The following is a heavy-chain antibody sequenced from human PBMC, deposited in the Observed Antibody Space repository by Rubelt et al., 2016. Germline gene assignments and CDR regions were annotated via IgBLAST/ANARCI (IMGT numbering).Heavy chain of an antibody. CDR1: GGSISSSNW. D-gene: IGHD2-15*01. CDR2: IYHSGST. Sequence: AVSGGSISSSNWWSWVRQPPGKGLEWIGEIYHSGSTYYNPSLKSRVTISVDTSKKQLSLKLRSVTAADTAVYYCATPMYCSGGRCYLGFDYWGQGTLVTVSS. CDR3: ATPMYCSGGRCYLGFDY. V-gene: IGHV4-4*02. J-gene: IGHJ4*02.